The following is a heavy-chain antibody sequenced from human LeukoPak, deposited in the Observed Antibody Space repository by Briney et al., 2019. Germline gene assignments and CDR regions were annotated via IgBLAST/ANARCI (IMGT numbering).Heavy chain of an antibody. J-gene: IGHJ4*02. CDR1: GFTFSSYE. D-gene: IGHD2-21*02. CDR2: IKEDGSEK. Sequence: AGGSLRLSCAASGFTFSSYEMNWVRQAPGKGLEWVANIKEDGSEKYYVDSVKGRFTISRDNAKNSLYLQMNSLRAEDTAVYYCARGKHIVVVTSIRPFYDYWGQGTLVTVSS. CDR3: ARGKHIVVVTSIRPFYDY. V-gene: IGHV3-7*01.